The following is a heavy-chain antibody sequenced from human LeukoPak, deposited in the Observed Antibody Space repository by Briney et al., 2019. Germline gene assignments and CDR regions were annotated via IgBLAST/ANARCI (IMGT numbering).Heavy chain of an antibody. CDR2: IKSNTVGGTT. CDR3: TTSEGSSWYTTPYYFEY. Sequence: GGSLRLSCAASGFTFSSYWMSWVRQAPGKGLEWVGRIKSNTVGGTTDYAAPVKTRFIISRDDSKNTLYLQMNSLQTEDTGVYYCTTSEGSSWYTTPYYFEYWGQGTLVTVSS. V-gene: IGHV3-15*01. CDR1: GFTFSSYW. D-gene: IGHD6-13*01. J-gene: IGHJ4*02.